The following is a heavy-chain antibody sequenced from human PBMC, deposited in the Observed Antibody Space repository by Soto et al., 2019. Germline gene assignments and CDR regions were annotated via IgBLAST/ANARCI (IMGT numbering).Heavy chain of an antibody. Sequence: GGSLRLSCVVSGFTFSGYGMLWVRQAPGKGLEWVATISQDGTNNNYAVSVKGRFTTSRDNSKNTLFLQMNSLRLEDTAIYYCARLYYYDNGGLDYWGQGTLVTVSS. CDR1: GFTFSGYG. J-gene: IGHJ4*02. V-gene: IGHV3-30*03. CDR2: ISQDGTNN. D-gene: IGHD3-22*01. CDR3: ARLYYYDNGGLDY.